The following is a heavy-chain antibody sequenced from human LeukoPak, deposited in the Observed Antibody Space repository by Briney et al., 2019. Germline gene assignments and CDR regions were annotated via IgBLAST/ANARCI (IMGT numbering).Heavy chain of an antibody. V-gene: IGHV3-33*06. Sequence: PGGSLRLSCAASGFTFSSYGMHWVRQAPGKGLEWVAVIWHDGSNKYYADSVKGRFTISRDNSKNTLYLQMNSLRAEDTAVYYCAKEGGSGYYLDWGQGTLVTVSS. J-gene: IGHJ4*02. D-gene: IGHD3-22*01. CDR1: GFTFSSYG. CDR2: IWHDGSNK. CDR3: AKEGGSGYYLD.